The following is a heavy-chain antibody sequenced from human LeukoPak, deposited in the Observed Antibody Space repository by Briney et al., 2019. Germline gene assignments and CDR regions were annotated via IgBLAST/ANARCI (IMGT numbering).Heavy chain of an antibody. J-gene: IGHJ4*02. D-gene: IGHD1-1*01. CDR1: GYTFTDYF. CDR3: AKEVGHNGRFDY. Sequence: ASVKVSCTASGYTFTDYFMHWVRQTPGQGLEWMGWIDPNSAGTLYSQKFQGRVSMTRDMSINTIYMELSSPRSDDTAVYYCAKEVGHNGRFDYWGQGTLVTVSP. V-gene: IGHV1-2*02. CDR2: IDPNSAGT.